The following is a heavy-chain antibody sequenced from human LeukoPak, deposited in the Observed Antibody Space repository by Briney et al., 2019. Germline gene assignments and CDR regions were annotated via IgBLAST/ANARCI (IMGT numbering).Heavy chain of an antibody. Sequence: PSETLSLTCAVSGGSISSGGYSWSWIRQPPGKGLEWIGYIYYSGSTYYDPSLKSRVTISVDTSKNQFSLRLSSVTAADTAVYFCARQFPYCSGGSCHRRFDLWGQGTLVTVSS. CDR2: IYYSGST. CDR3: ARQFPYCSGGSCHRRFDL. D-gene: IGHD2-15*01. V-gene: IGHV4-30-4*08. CDR1: GGSISSGGYS. J-gene: IGHJ4*02.